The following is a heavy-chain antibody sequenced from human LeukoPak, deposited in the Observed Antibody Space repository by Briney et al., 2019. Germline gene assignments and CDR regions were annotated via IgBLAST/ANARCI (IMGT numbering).Heavy chain of an antibody. J-gene: IGHJ4*02. CDR3: ARASGYYDILTGYYPYYFDY. CDR1: GGSISSYY. V-gene: IGHV4-30-4*01. D-gene: IGHD3-9*01. CDR2: IYYSGST. Sequence: SETLSLTCTVSGGSISSYYWSWIRQPPGKGLEWIGYIYYSGSTYYNPSLKSRVTISVDTSKNQFSLKLSSVTAADTAVYYCARASGYYDILTGYYPYYFDYWGQGTLVTVSS.